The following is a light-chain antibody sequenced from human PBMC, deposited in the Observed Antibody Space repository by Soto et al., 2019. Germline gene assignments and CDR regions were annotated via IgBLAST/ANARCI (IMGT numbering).Light chain of an antibody. CDR1: SSDVGGYDY. Sequence: QSVLTQSPSASGSPGESVTISGTGTSSDVGGYDYVSWYQQYPGKAPKLIIYDVIKRPSGVPDRFFGSKSGNTASLTVSGLQAEDEADYYCSSYGGNKLLFGGGTKLTVL. V-gene: IGLV2-8*01. CDR3: SSYGGNKLL. J-gene: IGLJ3*02. CDR2: DVI.